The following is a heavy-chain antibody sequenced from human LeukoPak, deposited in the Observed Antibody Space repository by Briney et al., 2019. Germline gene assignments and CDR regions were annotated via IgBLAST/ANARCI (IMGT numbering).Heavy chain of an antibody. V-gene: IGHV3-48*03. Sequence: GGCLRLSCAASGFTFSIYEMNWVRQAPGKGLEWGSYISRRGRTIYYADSVKGRFTISRDNAKNSLYLQMNSLRAEDTAVYYCAELGITMIGGVWGKGTTVTISS. CDR1: GFTFSIYE. J-gene: IGHJ6*04. CDR3: AELGITMIGGV. D-gene: IGHD3-10*02. CDR2: ISRRGRTI.